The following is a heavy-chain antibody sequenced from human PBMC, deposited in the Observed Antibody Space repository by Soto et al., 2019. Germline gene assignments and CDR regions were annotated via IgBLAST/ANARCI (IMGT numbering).Heavy chain of an antibody. Sequence: QVQLVESGGGVVQPGRSLRLSCAVSGFTFSSYGMNWVRQAPGKGLEWVAAIYYDGSNKYYADSVRGRFTISRDNFKKTLYLHMNSLRAEDTAEYYCARDSKDDSFGYYAGVDYWGQGTLVTVSS. CDR3: ARDSKDDSFGYYAGVDY. V-gene: IGHV3-33*01. CDR1: GFTFSSYG. CDR2: IYYDGSNK. J-gene: IGHJ4*02. D-gene: IGHD3-22*01.